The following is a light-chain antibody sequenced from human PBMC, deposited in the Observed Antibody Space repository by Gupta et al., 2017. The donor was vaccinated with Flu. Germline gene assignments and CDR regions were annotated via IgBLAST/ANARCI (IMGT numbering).Light chain of an antibody. V-gene: IGLV3-21*03. CDR3: QVWDTSSDHVV. J-gene: IGLJ2*01. CDR2: DDS. CDR1: NIESKS. Sequence: SSVLTQRPSASVAPGKTARITCGGDNIESKSVHWCQQKPGQAPVLVVYDDSDRPSGIPERFSGSNSGNTATLTISRVEAGDEADYYCQVWDTSSDHVVFGGGTKLTVL.